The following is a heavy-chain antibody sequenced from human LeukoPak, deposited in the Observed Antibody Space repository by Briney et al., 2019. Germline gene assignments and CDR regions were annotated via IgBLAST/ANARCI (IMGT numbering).Heavy chain of an antibody. Sequence: KPSETLSLTCTVSGGSISSSSYYWGWIRQPPGKGLEWIGSIYYSGSTYYNPSLKSRVTISVDTSKNQFSLKVSSVTAADTAVYYCARHGDCSGSSCENNNWFDPWGQGTLVTVSS. CDR3: ARHGDCSGSSCENNNWFDP. J-gene: IGHJ5*02. D-gene: IGHD2-15*01. CDR2: IYYSGST. CDR1: GGSISSSSYY. V-gene: IGHV4-39*01.